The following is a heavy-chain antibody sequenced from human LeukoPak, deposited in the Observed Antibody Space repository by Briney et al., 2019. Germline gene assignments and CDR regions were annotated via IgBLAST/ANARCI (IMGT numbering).Heavy chain of an antibody. J-gene: IGHJ4*02. Sequence: GRSLRLSCAASGFTFSSYGMHWVRQAPGKGLEWVAVISYDGGNKYYADSVKGRFTISRDNSKNTLYLQMNSLRVEDTGFYYCARNINWSNDYWGQGTLVTVSS. D-gene: IGHD1-1*01. CDR3: ARNINWSNDY. CDR2: ISYDGGNK. V-gene: IGHV3-30*03. CDR1: GFTFSSYG.